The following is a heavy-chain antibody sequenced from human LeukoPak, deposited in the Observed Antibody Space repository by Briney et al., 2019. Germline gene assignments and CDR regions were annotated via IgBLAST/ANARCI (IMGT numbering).Heavy chain of an antibody. CDR2: IYYSGRT. V-gene: IGHV4-59*01. CDR3: ARDYGGSGRSGYVSP. J-gene: IGHJ5*02. CDR1: GGSLSDYY. D-gene: IGHD5-12*01. Sequence: SETLSLTCSVSGGSLSDYYWGWIRQPPGRGLEWIGYIYYSGRTDYNPSLKSRVTISIDTSRNQFSLKMSSVTAADTAVYYCARDYGGSGRSGYVSPWGQGTLVTVSS.